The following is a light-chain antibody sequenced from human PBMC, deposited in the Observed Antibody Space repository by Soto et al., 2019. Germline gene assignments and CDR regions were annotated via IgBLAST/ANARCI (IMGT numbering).Light chain of an antibody. CDR3: QQFNSYVIT. CDR2: AAS. V-gene: IGKV1-13*02. J-gene: IGKJ5*01. CDR1: QDITSA. Sequence: AIQLTQSPYSLSASVGDGVTITCRASQDITSALAWYQQKPGKAPNLLIYAASSLKSGVPSRFSGSGSGTDFTLTISSLQPEDFATYYCQQFNSYVITFGQGTRLETK.